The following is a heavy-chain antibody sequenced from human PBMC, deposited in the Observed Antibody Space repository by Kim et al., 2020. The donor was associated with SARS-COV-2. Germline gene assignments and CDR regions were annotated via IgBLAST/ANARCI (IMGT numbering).Heavy chain of an antibody. V-gene: IGHV3-23*01. Sequence: GGSLRLSCAASGFRFSIYGMSWVRQAPGKGLEWVSSISDSGDITYYADSVKGRFSISRDNAKNTLYLQMNSLRVEDTAVYYCAKGRDGDYYDSSGYYYWG. J-gene: IGHJ4*01. CDR2: ISDSGDIT. D-gene: IGHD3-22*01. CDR3: AKGRDGDYYDSSGYYY. CDR1: GFRFSIYG.